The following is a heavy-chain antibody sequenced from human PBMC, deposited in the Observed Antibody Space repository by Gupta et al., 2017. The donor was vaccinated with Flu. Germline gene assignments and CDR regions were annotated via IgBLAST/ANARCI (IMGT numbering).Heavy chain of an antibody. Sequence: EVELVESGGIVVQPGESLRLSGVASGFVFRPYWMTWVGQDPGKGLEWVGNINQGGTQTNYLGSVKGRFTFSRDNTKQSVYLDLTNVKVEDTAVYYCARGWFGEFDYWGQGTLVTVS. D-gene: IGHD3-10*01. J-gene: IGHJ4*02. CDR2: INQGGTQT. V-gene: IGHV3-7*03. CDR3: ARGWFGEFDY. CDR1: GFVFRPYW.